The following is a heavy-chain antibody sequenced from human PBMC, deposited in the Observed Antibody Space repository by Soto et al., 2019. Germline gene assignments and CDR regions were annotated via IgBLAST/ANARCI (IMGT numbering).Heavy chain of an antibody. J-gene: IGHJ4*02. CDR3: ASLYSGYDQVDY. V-gene: IGHV3-21*01. CDR1: GFTFSSYS. Sequence: GGSLRLSCAASGFTFSSYSMNWVRQAPGKGLEWVSSISSSSSYIYYADSVKGRFTISRDNAKNSLYLQMNSLRAEDTAVYYCASLYSGYDQVDYWGQGTLVTVSS. D-gene: IGHD5-12*01. CDR2: ISSSSSYI.